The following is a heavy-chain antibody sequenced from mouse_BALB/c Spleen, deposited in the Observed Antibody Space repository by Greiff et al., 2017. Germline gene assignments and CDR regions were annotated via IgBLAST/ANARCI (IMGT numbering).Heavy chain of an antibody. V-gene: IGHV5-6-5*01. CDR1: GFTFSSYA. J-gene: IGHJ2*01. CDR2: ISSGGST. D-gene: IGHD2-1*01. Sequence: EVHLVESGGGLVKPGGSLKLSCAASGFTFSSYAMSWVRQTPEKRLEWVASISSGGSTYYPDSVKGRFTISRDNARNILYLQMSSLRSEDTAMYYCARARGNYFFDYWGQGTTLTVSS. CDR3: ARARGNYFFDY.